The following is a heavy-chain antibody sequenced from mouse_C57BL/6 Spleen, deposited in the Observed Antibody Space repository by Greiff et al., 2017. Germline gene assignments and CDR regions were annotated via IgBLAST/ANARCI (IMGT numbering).Heavy chain of an antibody. CDR3: ARVGYGGYFDV. Sequence: VQLKESGPGMVKPSQSLSLTCTVTGYSITSGYDWHWIRHFPGNKLEWMGYISYSGSTNYNPSLKSRISITNDTSKNHFFLKLDAVTTEDTATYYCARVGYGGYFDVWGTGTTVTVSS. D-gene: IGHD1-1*01. CDR2: ISYSGST. J-gene: IGHJ1*03. CDR1: GYSITSGYD. V-gene: IGHV3-1*01.